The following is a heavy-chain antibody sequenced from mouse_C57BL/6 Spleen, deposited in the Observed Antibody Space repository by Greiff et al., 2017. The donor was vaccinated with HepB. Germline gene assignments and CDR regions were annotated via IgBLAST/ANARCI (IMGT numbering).Heavy chain of an antibody. J-gene: IGHJ4*01. Sequence: DVHLVESGGGLVQPGGSLSLSCAASGFTFTDYYMSWVRQPPGKALEWLGFIRNKANGYTTEYSASVKGRFTISRDNSQSILYLQMNALRAEDSATYYCARWGVDAMDYWGQGTSVTVSS. CDR3: ARWGVDAMDY. CDR2: IRNKANGYTT. CDR1: GFTFTDYY. D-gene: IGHD1-1*01. V-gene: IGHV7-3*01.